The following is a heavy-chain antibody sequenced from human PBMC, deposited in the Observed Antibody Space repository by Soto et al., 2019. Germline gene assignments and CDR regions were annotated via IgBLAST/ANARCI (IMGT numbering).Heavy chain of an antibody. CDR3: TRLDDSTDYYYEGFDY. CDR2: IRSKAKNYAT. D-gene: IGHD3-22*01. J-gene: IGHJ4*02. CDR1: GFTFSGSA. Sequence: GGSLRLSCAASGFTFSGSAMHWVRQASGKGLEWVGRIRSKAKNYATAYAASVKGRFTISRDDSKNTAYLQMNSLKTEDTAVYYCTRLDDSTDYYYEGFDYWGQGTLVTVSS. V-gene: IGHV3-73*01.